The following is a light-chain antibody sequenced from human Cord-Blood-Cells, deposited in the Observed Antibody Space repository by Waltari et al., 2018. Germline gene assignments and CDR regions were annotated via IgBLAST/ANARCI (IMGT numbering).Light chain of an antibody. Sequence: DIQMTQSPSSLSASVGDRVTITCQVSKDISNYLNWYQQKPGKAPKLLIYDASNLETGVPSRFSGSGSGTDFTFTISSLQPEDIATYYCQQYDNLPPALTFGGGTKVEIK. CDR2: DAS. V-gene: IGKV1-33*01. CDR1: KDISNY. CDR3: QQYDNLPPALT. J-gene: IGKJ4*01.